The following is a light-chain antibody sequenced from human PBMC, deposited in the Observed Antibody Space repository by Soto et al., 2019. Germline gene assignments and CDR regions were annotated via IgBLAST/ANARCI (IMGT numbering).Light chain of an antibody. CDR1: QSVLYSSDNKNY. Sequence: IVMTQSPDSLAVSLAERATINCKSSQSVLYSSDNKNYLAWYQQKPGQPPKLLIYWASTREFAVPDRFSGSGSGTDFTLTISSLHADDGALYYCQQYYTSPISFGHGTRLVI. J-gene: IGKJ5*01. V-gene: IGKV4-1*01. CDR3: QQYYTSPIS. CDR2: WAS.